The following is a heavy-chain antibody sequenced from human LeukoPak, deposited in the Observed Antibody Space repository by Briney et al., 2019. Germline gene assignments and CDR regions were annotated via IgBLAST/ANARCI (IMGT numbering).Heavy chain of an antibody. Sequence: GGSLRLSCAASGFTFNRNAISWVRQAPGKGLEWVSTIGGSGDKTFYADSVKGRFTISRDNSKNMVHLQMNSLTGEDTALYYCVRRGDASSGWGDHDFWGQGAL. CDR1: GFTFNRNA. CDR3: VRRGDASSGWGDHDF. D-gene: IGHD6-19*01. V-gene: IGHV3-23*01. J-gene: IGHJ4*02. CDR2: IGGSGDKT.